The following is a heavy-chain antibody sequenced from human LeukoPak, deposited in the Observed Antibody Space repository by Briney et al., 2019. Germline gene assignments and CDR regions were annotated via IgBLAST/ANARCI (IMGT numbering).Heavy chain of an antibody. V-gene: IGHV3-48*01. CDR3: VRDDNPTGGWFDP. CDR1: GFTSSSYS. J-gene: IGHJ5*02. D-gene: IGHD1-14*01. Sequence: SGGSLRLSCAASGFTSSSYSMNWVRQAPGKGLEWVSYISSSSSTIYYADSVKGRFTISRDNAKKSLYLQMNSLRAEDTAVYYCVRDDNPTGGWFDPWGQGTLVTVSS. CDR2: ISSSSSTI.